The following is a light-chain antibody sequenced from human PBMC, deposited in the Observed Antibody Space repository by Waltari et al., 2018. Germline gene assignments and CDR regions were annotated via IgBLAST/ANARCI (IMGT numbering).Light chain of an antibody. CDR3: AAWDDSINGPA. CDR1: ASHIDRHV. J-gene: IGLJ3*02. CDR2: SND. V-gene: IGLV1-44*01. Sequence: QSVLTQPPSASGAPGQTAAISCSGSASHIDRHVVTWYQQFPGTAPKLLIYSNDQRPSGVPGRFSGSKSGTSASLAISGLQSEDEAHYYCAAWDDSINGPAFGGGTKLTVL.